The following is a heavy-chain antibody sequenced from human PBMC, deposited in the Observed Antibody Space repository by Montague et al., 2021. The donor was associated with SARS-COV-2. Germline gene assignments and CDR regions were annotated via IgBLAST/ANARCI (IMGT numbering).Heavy chain of an antibody. CDR2: IYYTGSV. Sequence: SETLSLTCTVSGGSISSYYWSWIRQPPGKGLEWIGYIYYTGSVNYNPSLKSRVTISVDTSKNQFSLKLSSVTAADTAVYYCARGSGDYWGQGTLVTVPS. J-gene: IGHJ4*02. CDR3: ARGSGDY. V-gene: IGHV4-59*01. D-gene: IGHD7-27*01. CDR1: GGSISSYY.